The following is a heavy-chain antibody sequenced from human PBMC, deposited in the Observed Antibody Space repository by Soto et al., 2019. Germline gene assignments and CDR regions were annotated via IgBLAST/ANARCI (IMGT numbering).Heavy chain of an antibody. CDR1: GFSFTGYY. V-gene: IGHV1-2*02. J-gene: IGHJ5*02. D-gene: IGHD6-6*01. CDR2: INAHSGGT. CDR3: AKDLTRQLAYWLDP. Sequence: ASVKVSCKASGFSFTGYYIHWLRQAPGQGLAWMGWINAHSGGTKYAQKFQGRVTLTRDTSIATAYMTLTSLTSDDTALYYCAKDLTRQLAYWLDPWGQGTQVTVSS.